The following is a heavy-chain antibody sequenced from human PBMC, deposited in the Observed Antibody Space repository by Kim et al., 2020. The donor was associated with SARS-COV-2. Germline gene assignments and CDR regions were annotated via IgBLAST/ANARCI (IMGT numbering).Heavy chain of an antibody. Sequence: SQKFQGEVTITRDTSASTAYMELSSLRSEDTAVYYCARGNYDSSGYFDYWGQGTLVTVSS. J-gene: IGHJ4*02. CDR3: ARGNYDSSGYFDY. D-gene: IGHD3-22*01. V-gene: IGHV1-3*01.